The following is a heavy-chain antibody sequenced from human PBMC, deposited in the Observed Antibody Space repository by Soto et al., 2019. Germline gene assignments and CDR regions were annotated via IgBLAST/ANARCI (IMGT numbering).Heavy chain of an antibody. CDR2: ISGSGSTI. D-gene: IGHD6-19*01. J-gene: IGHJ4*02. Sequence: GGSLRLSCAASGFTFNSYAMNWVRQAPGKGLEWVSSISGSGSTIYYADSVKGRFTISRDNSKNTLYLQMNSLRAEDTAVYYSAREPPSMGGTERAFDYWGQGTLVTVSS. CDR3: AREPPSMGGTERAFDY. V-gene: IGHV3-23*01. CDR1: GFTFNSYA.